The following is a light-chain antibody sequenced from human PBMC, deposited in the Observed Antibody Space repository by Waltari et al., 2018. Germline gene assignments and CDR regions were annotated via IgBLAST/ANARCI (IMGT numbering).Light chain of an antibody. Sequence: DIQLTQSPSFLSASVGDRVTIPCRARQGITSYLTWFQQKPGKAPKLLIYAASTLQSGVPSRFSGSGSGTEFTLTISSLQPEDFATYYCHQVNTYPLTFGGGTKVEIK. V-gene: IGKV1-9*01. CDR2: AAS. CDR3: HQVNTYPLT. CDR1: QGITSY. J-gene: IGKJ4*01.